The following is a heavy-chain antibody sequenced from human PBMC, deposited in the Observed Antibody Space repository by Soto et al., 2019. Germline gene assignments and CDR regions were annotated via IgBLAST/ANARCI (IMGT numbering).Heavy chain of an antibody. CDR2: IWYDGSNK. CDR3: ARDKTRYFDWLLPEYYFDY. CDR1: GFTFSSYG. V-gene: IGHV3-33*01. J-gene: IGHJ4*02. Sequence: QVQLVESGGGVVQPGRSLRLSCAASGFTFSSYGMHWVRQAPGKGLEWVAVIWYDGSNKYYADSVKGRFTISRDNSKNTLYLQMNSLRAEDTAVYYCARDKTRYFDWLLPEYYFDYWGQGTLVTVSS. D-gene: IGHD3-9*01.